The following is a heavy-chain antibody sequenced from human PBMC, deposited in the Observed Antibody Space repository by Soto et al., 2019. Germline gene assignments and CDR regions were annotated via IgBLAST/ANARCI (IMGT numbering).Heavy chain of an antibody. V-gene: IGHV4-39*01. Sequence: PSETLSLTCTGSGASINSNTHYSGWFRQPPGKGLKWIGSFYSSGNTYYNPSLKSRVTISVDTSKNQFSLKLSSVTAADAAVYYCARQGIPSAGMGWFDPWGPGTLVTVSS. CDR2: FYSSGNT. CDR1: GASINSNTHY. CDR3: ARQGIPSAGMGWFDP. J-gene: IGHJ5*02. D-gene: IGHD6-13*01.